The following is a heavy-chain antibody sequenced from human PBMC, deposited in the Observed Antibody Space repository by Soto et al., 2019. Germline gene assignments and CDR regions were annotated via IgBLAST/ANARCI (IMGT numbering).Heavy chain of an antibody. Sequence: SVKLSCKSSGVTFSTYAISWVRQAPGEGLEWMGGIIPVSGTVNYAQKFQDRLKIMADESTSTAYMELSSLRSEDTAVYYCERAESSYYYYHHGMDVWCQGITVTGSS. CDR3: ERAESSYYYYHHGMDV. CDR1: GVTFSTYA. CDR2: IIPVSGTV. V-gene: IGHV1-69*13. J-gene: IGHJ6*02. D-gene: IGHD2-15*01.